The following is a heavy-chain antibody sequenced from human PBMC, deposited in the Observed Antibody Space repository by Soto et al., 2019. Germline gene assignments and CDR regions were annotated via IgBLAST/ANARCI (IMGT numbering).Heavy chain of an antibody. D-gene: IGHD3-10*01. CDR3: ARALITKVDY. CDR1: GGSFSGYY. Sequence: SETLSLTCAVYGGSFSGYYWSWIRQPPGKGLEWIGEINHSGSTNYNPSLKSRVTLSVDRSKNQFSLKLSSVTAADTAVYYCARALITKVDYWGQGTLVTVSS. V-gene: IGHV4-34*01. CDR2: INHSGST. J-gene: IGHJ4*02.